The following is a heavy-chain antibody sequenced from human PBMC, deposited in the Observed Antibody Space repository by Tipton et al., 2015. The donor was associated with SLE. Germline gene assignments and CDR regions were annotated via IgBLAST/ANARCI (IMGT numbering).Heavy chain of an antibody. CDR1: GDSMNDYY. J-gene: IGHJ4*02. CDR3: AREKGYNWPFDF. D-gene: IGHD5-24*01. V-gene: IGHV4-4*08. CDR2: IYTGGST. Sequence: TLSLTCTASGDSMNDYYWNWIRQAPGKGLEWVGYIYTGGSTHYNPSLRSRVTISVDTSNNQFSLKLRSVSAADTAVYYCAREKGYNWPFDFWGQGTLVTVSS.